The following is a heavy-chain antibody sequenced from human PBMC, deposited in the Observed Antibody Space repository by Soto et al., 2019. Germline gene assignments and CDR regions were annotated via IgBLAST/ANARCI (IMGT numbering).Heavy chain of an antibody. CDR1: GYSFTTYW. J-gene: IGHJ4*02. CDR2: IDPTDSYT. V-gene: IGHV5-10-1*01. CDR3: ARLTLAHDSSGYHIFDY. Sequence: GESLKISCQASGYSFTTYWISWVRQMPGKGLECMGRIDPTDSYTDYGPSFEGHVTMSVDRSINTAYLEWSSLKASDSAMYYCARLTLAHDSSGYHIFDYWGVGTLVTLSS. D-gene: IGHD3-22*01.